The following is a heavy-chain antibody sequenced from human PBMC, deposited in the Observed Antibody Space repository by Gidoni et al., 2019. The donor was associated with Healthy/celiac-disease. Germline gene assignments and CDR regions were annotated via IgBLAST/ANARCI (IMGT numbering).Heavy chain of an antibody. CDR1: GFTFSSYG. V-gene: IGHV3-33*01. J-gene: IGHJ6*02. Sequence: QVQLVESGGGVVQPGRSLRLSCAASGFTFSSYGMHWVRQAPGKGLEWVAVIWYDGSNKYYADSVKDRFTISRDNSKNTLYLQMNSLRAEDTAVYYCARAIMITFGGVIVFNGMDVWGQGTTVTVSS. CDR2: IWYDGSNK. D-gene: IGHD3-16*02. CDR3: ARAIMITFGGVIVFNGMDV.